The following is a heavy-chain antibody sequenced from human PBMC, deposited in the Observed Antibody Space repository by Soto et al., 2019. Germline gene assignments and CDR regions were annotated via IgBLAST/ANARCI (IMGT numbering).Heavy chain of an antibody. V-gene: IGHV4-61*01. Sequence: PSETLSLPCTVSGGSVSSGSYYWGWIRQPPGKGLEWIGYIYYSGSTNYNPSLKSRGTISVDTSKNQFSLKLSPVTAADTAVYYCARDHGVQGVINWLDPWGQGTLVTVSS. CDR2: IYYSGST. D-gene: IGHD3-10*01. CDR3: ARDHGVQGVINWLDP. CDR1: GGSVSSGSYY. J-gene: IGHJ5*02.